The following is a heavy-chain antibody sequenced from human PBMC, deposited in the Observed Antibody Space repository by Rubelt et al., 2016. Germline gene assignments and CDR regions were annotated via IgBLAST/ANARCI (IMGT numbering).Heavy chain of an antibody. CDR3: ARDHSSGWYLEGFFDY. CDR1: GYSISSGYY. CDR2: IYHSGST. Sequence: QVQLQESGPGLVKPSETLSLTCTVSGYSISSGYYWGWIRQPPGKGLEWIGSIYHSGSTYYNPSLKSRVTIEGDTSKNQFSLKLSSVTAADTAVYYCARDHSSGWYLEGFFDYWGQGTLVTVSS. D-gene: IGHD6-19*01. J-gene: IGHJ4*02. V-gene: IGHV4-38-2*02.